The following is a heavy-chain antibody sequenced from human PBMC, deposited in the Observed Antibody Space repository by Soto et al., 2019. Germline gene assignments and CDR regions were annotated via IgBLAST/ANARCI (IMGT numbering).Heavy chain of an antibody. Sequence: QVQLVQSGAEVKKPGSSVKVSCKASGGTFSSYTISWVRQAPGQGLEWMGRIIPILGIANYAQKFQGRVTITADKSTSTAYMELSSLRSEDTAVYYCASGPDGRFGECSFDYWGQGTLVTVSS. J-gene: IGHJ4*02. CDR2: IIPILGIA. CDR1: GGTFSSYT. CDR3: ASGPDGRFGECSFDY. D-gene: IGHD3-10*01. V-gene: IGHV1-69*02.